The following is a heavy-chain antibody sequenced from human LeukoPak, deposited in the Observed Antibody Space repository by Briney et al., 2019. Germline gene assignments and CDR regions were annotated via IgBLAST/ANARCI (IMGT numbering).Heavy chain of an antibody. CDR2: IYSGGST. J-gene: IGHJ4*02. D-gene: IGHD1-26*01. CDR3: AKVGATENFDY. V-gene: IGHV3-53*01. Sequence: GGSLRLSCAASGFTVSSNYMSWVRQAPGKGLEWVSVIYSGGSTYYADSVKGRFTISRDNSKNTLYLQMNSLRAEDTAVYYCAKVGATENFDYWGQGTLVTVSS. CDR1: GFTVSSNY.